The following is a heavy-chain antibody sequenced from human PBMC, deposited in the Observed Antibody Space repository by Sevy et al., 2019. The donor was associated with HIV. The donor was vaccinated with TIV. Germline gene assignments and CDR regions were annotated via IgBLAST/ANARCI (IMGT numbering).Heavy chain of an antibody. J-gene: IGHJ4*02. CDR1: GFTFSSYA. Sequence: GGSLRLSCAASGFTFSSYAMHWVRQAPGKGLEWVAVISYDGSNKYYADSVKGRFTISRDNSKNTLYLQMNSLRAEDTAVYYCARDERGWDYDILTGYYDYWGQGTLVTVSS. CDR3: ARDERGWDYDILTGYYDY. D-gene: IGHD3-9*01. V-gene: IGHV3-30-3*01. CDR2: ISYDGSNK.